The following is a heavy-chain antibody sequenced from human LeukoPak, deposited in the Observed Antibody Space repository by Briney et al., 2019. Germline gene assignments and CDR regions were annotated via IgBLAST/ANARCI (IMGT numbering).Heavy chain of an antibody. CDR3: ARGECRDGYNCGYYYYYMDV. Sequence: SVKVSCKASGGTFSSYAISWVRQAPGQGLEWMGGIIPIFGTANCAQKLQGRVTITADESTSTAYMELSSLRSEDTAVYYCARGECRDGYNCGYYYYYMDVWGKGTTVTVSS. J-gene: IGHJ6*03. CDR2: IIPIFGTA. V-gene: IGHV1-69*13. D-gene: IGHD5-24*01. CDR1: GGTFSSYA.